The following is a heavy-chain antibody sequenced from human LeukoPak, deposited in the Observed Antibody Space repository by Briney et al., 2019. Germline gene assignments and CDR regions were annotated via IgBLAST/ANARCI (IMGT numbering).Heavy chain of an antibody. D-gene: IGHD2-15*01. J-gene: IGHJ5*02. Sequence: SQTLSLTCGISGDSVFSNSASWNWIRQSPSRGLEWLGRTYYRSKWYNDYVVSVKSRITINPGTSNNQFSLQLNPVTPEDTAVYYCARESWDIEGYNWFDPWGQGNPVTVSS. V-gene: IGHV6-1*01. CDR1: GDSVFSNSAS. CDR2: TYYRSKWYN. CDR3: ARESWDIEGYNWFDP.